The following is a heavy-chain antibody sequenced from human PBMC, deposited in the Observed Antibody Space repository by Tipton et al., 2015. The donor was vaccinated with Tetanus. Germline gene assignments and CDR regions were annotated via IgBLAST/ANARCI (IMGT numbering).Heavy chain of an antibody. J-gene: IGHJ5*02. Sequence: QLVQSGAEVKKPGASVKVSCKASGYTFTSYYMHWVRQAPGQGLEWMGIINPSGGSTSYAQKFQGRVTMTRDTSTSTVYMELSSLRSGDSAVYYCARSSIAGRWFAPWGQGTLVTVSS. CDR3: ARSSIAGRWFAP. CDR1: GYTFTSYY. D-gene: IGHD6-6*01. V-gene: IGHV1-46*01. CDR2: INPSGGST.